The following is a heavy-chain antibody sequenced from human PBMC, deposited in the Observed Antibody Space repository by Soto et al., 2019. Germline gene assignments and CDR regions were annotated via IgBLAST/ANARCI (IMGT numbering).Heavy chain of an antibody. Sequence: GGSLRLSCAASGFTFSSYAVSWVRQAPGKGLEWVSAISGSGGSTYYADSVKGRFTISRDNSKNTLFLQMNSLRAEDTAVYCCAKSNTYCSGGSCSEYFQHWGQGTLVTVPQ. V-gene: IGHV3-23*01. D-gene: IGHD2-15*01. CDR3: AKSNTYCSGGSCSEYFQH. CDR1: GFTFSSYA. CDR2: ISGSGGST. J-gene: IGHJ1*01.